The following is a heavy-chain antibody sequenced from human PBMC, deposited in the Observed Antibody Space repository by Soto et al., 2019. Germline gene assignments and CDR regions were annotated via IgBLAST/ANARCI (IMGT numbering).Heavy chain of an antibody. CDR2: INAGNGNT. D-gene: IGHD2-15*01. CDR3: ARDGSCSGGSCLYGMDV. V-gene: IGHV1-3*01. Sequence: QVQLVQYGAEVKKPGASVKVSCKASGYTFTSYAMHWVRQAPGQRLEWMGWINAGNGNTKYSQKFQGRVTITRDTSASTAYMELSSLRSEYTAVYYCARDGSCSGGSCLYGMDVWGQGTTVTVSS. J-gene: IGHJ6*02. CDR1: GYTFTSYA.